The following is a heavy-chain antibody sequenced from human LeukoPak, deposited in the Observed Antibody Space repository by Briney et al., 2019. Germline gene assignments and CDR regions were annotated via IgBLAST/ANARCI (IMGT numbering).Heavy chain of an antibody. CDR2: IYYSGST. CDR3: ARDRGDFHTYYYYMDV. J-gene: IGHJ6*03. CDR1: GGSISSSSYY. D-gene: IGHD3-10*01. Sequence: PSETLSLTCTVSGGSISSSSYYWGWIRQPPGKGLEWIGSIYYSGSTYYNPSLKSRVTISVDTSKNQFSLKLSSVTAADTAVYYCARDRGDFHTYYYYMDVWGKGTTVTISS. V-gene: IGHV4-39*07.